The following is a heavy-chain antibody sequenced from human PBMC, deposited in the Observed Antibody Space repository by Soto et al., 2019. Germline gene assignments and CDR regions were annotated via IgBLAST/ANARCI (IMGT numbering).Heavy chain of an antibody. CDR1: GGSISSGGYS. D-gene: IGHD4-4*01. Sequence: QLQLQESDSGLVKPSQTLSLTCAVSGGSISSGGYSCSWIRQPPGKGLEWIGYIYHSGSTYYNPSLKSRVTISVDRSKNQFSLKLSSVTAADTAVYYCARGMTTVTTLDYWGQGTLVTVSS. V-gene: IGHV4-30-2*01. CDR3: ARGMTTVTTLDY. J-gene: IGHJ4*02. CDR2: IYHSGST.